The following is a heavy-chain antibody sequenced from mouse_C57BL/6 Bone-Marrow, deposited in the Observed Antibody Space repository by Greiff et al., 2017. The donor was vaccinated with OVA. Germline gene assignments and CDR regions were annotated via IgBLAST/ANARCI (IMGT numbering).Heavy chain of an antibody. J-gene: IGHJ3*01. D-gene: IGHD3-1*01. CDR3: AKEGYDEPWFAY. CDR2: IYPSDSET. V-gene: IGHV1-61*01. CDR1: GYTFTSYW. Sequence: VQLQQPGAELVRPGSSVKLSCKASGYTFTSYWMDWVKQRPGQGLEWIGNIYPSDSETHYNQKFKDKATLTVDKSSRTAYMQLSSLTSEDSAVYYCAKEGYDEPWFAYWGQGTLVTVSA.